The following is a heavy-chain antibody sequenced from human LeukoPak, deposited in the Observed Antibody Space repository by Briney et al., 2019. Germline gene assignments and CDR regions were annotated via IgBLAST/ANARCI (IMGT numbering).Heavy chain of an antibody. Sequence: SETLSLTCSVSGDSISSYYWNWIRQPPGKGLEWIGYIYYSGSTNYNPSLNLKSRVTISVDTSKNQFSLKLSSVTAADTAVYYCARRPNLTYYYGSGSYTAYAFDIWGQGTMVTVSS. CDR3: ARRPNLTYYYGSGSYTAYAFDI. J-gene: IGHJ3*02. CDR1: GDSISSYY. D-gene: IGHD3-10*01. V-gene: IGHV4-59*08. CDR2: IYYSGST.